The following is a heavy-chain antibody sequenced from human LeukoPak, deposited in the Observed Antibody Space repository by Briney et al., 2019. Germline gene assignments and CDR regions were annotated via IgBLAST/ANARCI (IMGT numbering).Heavy chain of an antibody. CDR2: IFYTGGP. CDR3: ARRVGGWFDP. V-gene: IGHV4-59*11. J-gene: IGHJ5*02. D-gene: IGHD3-10*01. Sequence: KSSETLSLTCTVSGGSISSHYWSWIRQPPGKGLECIGYIFYTGGPNYNPSLKSRVSISVDTSKNQFSLNPTSVTAADTAVYYCARRVGGWFDPWGQGTLVTVSS. CDR1: GGSISSHY.